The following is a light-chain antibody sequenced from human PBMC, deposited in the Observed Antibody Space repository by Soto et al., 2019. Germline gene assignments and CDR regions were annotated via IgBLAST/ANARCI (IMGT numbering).Light chain of an antibody. CDR1: QSVSNDF. J-gene: IGKJ1*01. V-gene: IGKV3D-20*02. CDR3: QPRSNWPT. Sequence: EIVWTQSPGILSLSLGERATLSCRASQSVSNDFLAWYKQKPGQAPRILIYGASSRATGIPDRFSVSGSGTDFTLTLRSLEPEDFAVDDCQPRSNWPTFGPLTKLDIK. CDR2: GAS.